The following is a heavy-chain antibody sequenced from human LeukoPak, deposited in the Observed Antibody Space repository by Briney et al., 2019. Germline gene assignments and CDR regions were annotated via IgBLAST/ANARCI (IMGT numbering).Heavy chain of an antibody. CDR1: GYTFTGYY. CDR2: INPNSGGT. V-gene: IGHV1-2*02. D-gene: IGHD2-2*01. J-gene: IGHJ6*02. CDR3: ARDIVVVPAAKSVSGTYYYYGMDV. Sequence: GASVKVSCKASGYTFTGYYMHWVRQAPGQGLEWMGWINPNSGGTNYAQKFQGRVTMTRDTSISTAYMGLSRLRSDDTAVYYCARDIVVVPAAKSVSGTYYYYGMDVWGQGTTVTVSS.